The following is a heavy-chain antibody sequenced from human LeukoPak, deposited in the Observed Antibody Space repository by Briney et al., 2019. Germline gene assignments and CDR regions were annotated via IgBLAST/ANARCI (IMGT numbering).Heavy chain of an antibody. D-gene: IGHD6-13*01. CDR1: GYTFASHD. Sequence: GASVKVSCKASGYTFASHDIIWVRQATGQGLEYMGWLHTDNDDAGYAEKFQGRVNLTKDTSTGTAYMELSSLTFDDTAVYYCARGGTAAETSGFDHRGRGTQVTVSA. CDR2: LHTDNDDA. V-gene: IGHV1-8*01. CDR3: ARGGTAAETSGFDH. J-gene: IGHJ4*01.